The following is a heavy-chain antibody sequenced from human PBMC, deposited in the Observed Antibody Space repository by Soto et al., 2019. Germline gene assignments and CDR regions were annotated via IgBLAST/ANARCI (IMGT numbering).Heavy chain of an antibody. CDR3: ARQEYNGTPHFDY. J-gene: IGHJ4*02. V-gene: IGHV5-51*01. CDR2: IYPDDSDT. D-gene: IGHD5-12*01. Sequence: GESLKISCQASGYRFSNYWIDWVRQMPGKGLEWLGIIYPDDSDTRYSPSFQGQVTISVDKSISTAYLQWSSLKASDTAIYYCARQEYNGTPHFDYWGQGNLVTVSS. CDR1: GYRFSNYW.